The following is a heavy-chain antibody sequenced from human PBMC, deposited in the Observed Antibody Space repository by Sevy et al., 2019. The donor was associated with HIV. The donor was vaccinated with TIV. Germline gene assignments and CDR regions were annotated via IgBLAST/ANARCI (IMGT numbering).Heavy chain of an antibody. J-gene: IGHJ6*02. CDR3: ATSGGVTDYGMDV. CDR2: LSSSGSII. CDR1: GFTFSRYE. V-gene: IGHV3-48*03. D-gene: IGHD3-16*01. Sequence: GFLKISFEASGFTFSRYEVKWVRQGPGKGLGWVLYLSSSGSIISYADSVKGRFTISRDNAKSSLYLQMNSLRAEDTAVYYCATSGGVTDYGMDVWGQGTTVTVSS.